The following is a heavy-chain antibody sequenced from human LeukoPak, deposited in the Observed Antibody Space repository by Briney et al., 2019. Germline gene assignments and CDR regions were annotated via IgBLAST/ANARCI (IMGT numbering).Heavy chain of an antibody. CDR3: ARDTAAAIPFDY. CDR2: IITILGIA. CDR1: GGTFSSYA. Sequence: SVKVSCKASGGTFSSYAISWVRQAPGQGLEWMGGIITILGIANYAQKFQGRVTITADKSTSTAYMELSSLRSEDTAVYYCARDTAAAIPFDYWGQGTLVTVSS. J-gene: IGHJ4*02. V-gene: IGHV1-69*10. D-gene: IGHD2-2*01.